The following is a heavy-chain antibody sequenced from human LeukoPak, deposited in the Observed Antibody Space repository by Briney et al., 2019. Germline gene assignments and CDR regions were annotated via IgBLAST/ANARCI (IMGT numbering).Heavy chain of an antibody. Sequence: PSETLSLTCAVYGGSFSGYYWNWIRQPPEKGLEWIGEINHSGRTNYNPSLKSRVTISVDTTENQFSLKLSSVTAADTAVYYCARGLPSLGDYWGQGALVTVSS. V-gene: IGHV4-34*01. J-gene: IGHJ4*02. CDR2: INHSGRT. D-gene: IGHD2-2*01. CDR3: ARGLPSLGDY. CDR1: GGSFSGYY.